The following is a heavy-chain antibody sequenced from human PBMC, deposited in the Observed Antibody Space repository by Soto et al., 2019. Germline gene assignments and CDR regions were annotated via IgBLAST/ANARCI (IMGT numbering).Heavy chain of an antibody. V-gene: IGHV1-18*01. D-gene: IGHD6-13*01. J-gene: IGHJ4*02. Sequence: ASVKVSCKASGYTFTSYGLSWVLQAPGQGLEWMGWISAYNRNTNYAQKLQGRVTMTTDTSTSTAYMELRSLRSDDTAVYYCARVIAAAADFDYWGQGTLVTVSS. CDR3: ARVIAAAADFDY. CDR1: GYTFTSYG. CDR2: ISAYNRNT.